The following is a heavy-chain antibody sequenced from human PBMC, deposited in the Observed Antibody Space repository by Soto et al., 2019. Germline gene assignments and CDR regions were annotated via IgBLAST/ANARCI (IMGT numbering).Heavy chain of an antibody. Sequence: QITLKESGPTLVKPTQTLTLTCTFSGFSLSTSGVGVGWIRQPPGKALEWLAVIYWDDDKRYSPSLKSRLTITKDTSKNQVVLTMTNMDPLDTATFYCAHRRPSAAFDYRGQGTLVTGSS. D-gene: IGHD2-15*01. CDR2: IYWDDDK. CDR3: AHRRPSAAFDY. J-gene: IGHJ4*02. V-gene: IGHV2-5*02. CDR1: GFSLSTSGVG.